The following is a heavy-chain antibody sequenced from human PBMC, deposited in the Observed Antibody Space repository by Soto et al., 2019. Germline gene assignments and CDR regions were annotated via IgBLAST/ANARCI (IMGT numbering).Heavy chain of an antibody. CDR3: AARGDDFWSGTPFDP. V-gene: IGHV3-23*01. CDR2: ISGSGGST. J-gene: IGHJ5*02. Sequence: GSLRLSCAAPGFTCSSYAMSWVRQAPGKGLEWVSAISGSGGSTYYADSVKGRFTISRDNSKNTLYLQMNSLRAEDTAVYYCAARGDDFWSGTPFDPWGQGTLVTVYS. CDR1: GFTCSSYA. D-gene: IGHD3-3*01.